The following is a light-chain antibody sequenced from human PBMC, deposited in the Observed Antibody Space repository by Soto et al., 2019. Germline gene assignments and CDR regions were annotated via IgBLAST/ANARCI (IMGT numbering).Light chain of an antibody. CDR2: GAS. CDR3: QQYHSWPPGLT. Sequence: EVVMTHSPATLSVSPAERVTLSCTASQSVSGNLALYQQKPGQAPGLLIQGASTRTSDSPARFRGSGSGTESTLTITSLQSQDFAVYYYQQYHSWPPGLTFGGGTKVDIK. V-gene: IGKV3-15*01. CDR1: QSVSGN. J-gene: IGKJ4*01.